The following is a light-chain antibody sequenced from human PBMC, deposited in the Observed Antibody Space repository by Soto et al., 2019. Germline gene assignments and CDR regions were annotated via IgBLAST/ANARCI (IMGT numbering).Light chain of an antibody. CDR3: QQYGSSPVFT. CDR2: GAS. J-gene: IGKJ3*01. Sequence: EIVLTQSPGTLSLSPGERATLSCRASQSVSSSYLAWYQQKPGQAPRLLIYGASSRANGIQDRFSGSGSGTDFTLTISRLEPEDFAVYYCQQYGSSPVFTFGHGTKVDIK. V-gene: IGKV3-20*01. CDR1: QSVSSSY.